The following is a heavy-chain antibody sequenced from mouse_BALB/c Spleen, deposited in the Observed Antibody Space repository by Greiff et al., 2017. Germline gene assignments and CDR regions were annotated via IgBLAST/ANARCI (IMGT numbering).Heavy chain of an antibody. CDR1: GFTFSSYT. CDR3: TREVEGSFDV. CDR2: ISSGGSYT. J-gene: IGHJ1*01. Sequence: EVMLVESGGGLVKPGGSLKLSCAASGFTFSSYTMSWVRQTPEKRLEWVATISSGGSYTYYPDSVKGRFTISRDNAKNTLYLQMSSLKSEDTAMCYCTREVEGSFDVWGAGTTVTVSS. D-gene: IGHD1-1*01. V-gene: IGHV5-6-4*01.